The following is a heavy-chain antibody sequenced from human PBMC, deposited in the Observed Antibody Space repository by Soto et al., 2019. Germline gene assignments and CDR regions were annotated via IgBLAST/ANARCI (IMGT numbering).Heavy chain of an antibody. J-gene: IGHJ4*02. CDR3: ARDLGGWPDY. CDR1: GYTFSNYA. D-gene: IGHD2-15*01. Sequence: ASVKVSCKASGYTFSNYAMHWVRQAPGQRLEWMGWINAGTGSTRYSEKFQGRVTITRDTSASTAYMELSRLRSEDTAMYYCARDLGGWPDYWGQGTLVTVSS. CDR2: INAGTGST. V-gene: IGHV1-3*01.